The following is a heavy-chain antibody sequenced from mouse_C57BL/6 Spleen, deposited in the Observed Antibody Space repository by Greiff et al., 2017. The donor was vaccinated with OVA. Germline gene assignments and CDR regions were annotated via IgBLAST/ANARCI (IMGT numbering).Heavy chain of an antibody. Sequence: QVQLQQSGAELARPGASVKLSCKASGYTFTSYGISWVKQRTGQGLEWIGEIYPRSGNTYYNEKFKGKATLTADKSSSTAYMELRSLTSEDSAVYVFARAKSPPSWDYYFDYWGQGTTLTVSS. CDR1: GYTFTSYG. V-gene: IGHV1-81*01. J-gene: IGHJ2*01. CDR3: ARAKSPPSWDYYFDY. D-gene: IGHD4-1*01. CDR2: IYPRSGNT.